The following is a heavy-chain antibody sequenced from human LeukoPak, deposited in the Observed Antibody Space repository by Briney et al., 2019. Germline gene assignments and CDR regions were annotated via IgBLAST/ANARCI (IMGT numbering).Heavy chain of an antibody. D-gene: IGHD5-12*01. J-gene: IGHJ6*03. CDR2: IRYDGSNK. CDR1: GFTFSSYG. Sequence: TGGSLRLSCAASGFTFSSYGMHWVRQAPGKGLEWVAFIRYDGSNKYYADSVKGRFTISRDNSKNTLYLQMNSLRAEDTAVYYCAKVASGYDGPNYYYYYMDVWGKGTTVTISS. CDR3: AKVASGYDGPNYYYYYMDV. V-gene: IGHV3-30*02.